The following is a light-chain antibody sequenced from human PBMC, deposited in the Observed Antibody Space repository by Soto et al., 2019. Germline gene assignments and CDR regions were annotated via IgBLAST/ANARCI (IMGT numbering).Light chain of an antibody. CDR2: EVS. V-gene: IGLV2-14*01. Sequence: QSVLTQPASVSGSPGQSITISCTGTSSDVGGYNYVSWYQQHPGKAPKLMIYEVSNRPSGVSNRFSGSKSGNPASLTISGLQAEDEADYYCASYTSSSSYVFGTGIKV. CDR1: SSDVGGYNY. CDR3: ASYTSSSSYV. J-gene: IGLJ1*01.